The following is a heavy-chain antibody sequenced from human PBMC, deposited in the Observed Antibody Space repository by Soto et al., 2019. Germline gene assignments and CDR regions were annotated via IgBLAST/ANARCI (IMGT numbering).Heavy chain of an antibody. D-gene: IGHD6-13*01. J-gene: IGHJ4*02. Sequence: EVQLLESGGGLVQPGGSLRLSCVASGFTFDTYAISWVRQAPGKGLEWVSTVSGSGLYTYYTDSVKGRFTISRDNPRNTLYLQMNSLRLEDTAVYFCAKDLIAAPGTPSYYFDSWGQGTLVTVSS. V-gene: IGHV3-23*01. CDR2: VSGSGLYT. CDR1: GFTFDTYA. CDR3: AKDLIAAPGTPSYYFDS.